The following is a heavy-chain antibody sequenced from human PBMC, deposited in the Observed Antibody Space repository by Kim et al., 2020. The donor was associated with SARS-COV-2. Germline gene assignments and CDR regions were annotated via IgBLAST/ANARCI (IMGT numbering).Heavy chain of an antibody. V-gene: IGHV4-61*02. CDR1: GGSISSGSYY. CDR2: IYTSGST. CDR3: ARDSRAQQLAYFDY. Sequence: SETLSLTCTVSGGSISSGSYYWSWIRQPAGKGLEWIGRIYTSGSTNYNPSLKSRVTISVDTSKNQFSLKLSSVTAADTAVYYCARDSRAQQLAYFDYWGQGTLVTVSS. J-gene: IGHJ4*02. D-gene: IGHD6-13*01.